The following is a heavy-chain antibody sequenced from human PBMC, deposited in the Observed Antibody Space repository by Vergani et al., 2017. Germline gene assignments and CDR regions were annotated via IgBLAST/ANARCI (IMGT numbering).Heavy chain of an antibody. D-gene: IGHD3-3*01. Sequence: QVQLVQSGAEVKKPGSSVKVSCKASGGTFSSYTISWVRQAPGQGLEWMGRIIPILGIANYAQKFQGRVTMTRNTSISTAYMELSSLRSEDTAVYYCARGMYYDFWSGYYGFGYYYYYYMDVWGKGTTVTVSS. J-gene: IGHJ6*03. CDR2: IIPILGIA. CDR3: ARGMYYDFWSGYYGFGYYYYYYMDV. V-gene: IGHV1-69*02. CDR1: GGTFSSYT.